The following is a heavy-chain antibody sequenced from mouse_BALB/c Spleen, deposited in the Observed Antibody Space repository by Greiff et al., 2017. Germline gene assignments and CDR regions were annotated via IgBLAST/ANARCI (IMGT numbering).Heavy chain of an antibody. Sequence: EVMLVESGAELVKPGASVKLSCTASGFNIKDTYMHWVKQRPEQGLEWIGRIDPANGNTKYDPKFQGKATITADTSSNTAYLQLSSLTSEDTAVYYCARLITYAMDYWGQGTSVTVSS. CDR1: GFNIKDTY. CDR3: ARLITYAMDY. D-gene: IGHD1-1*01. CDR2: IDPANGNT. J-gene: IGHJ4*01. V-gene: IGHV14-3*02.